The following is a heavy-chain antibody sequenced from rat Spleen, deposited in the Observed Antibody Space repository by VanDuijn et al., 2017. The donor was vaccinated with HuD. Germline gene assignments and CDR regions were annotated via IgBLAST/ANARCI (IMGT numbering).Heavy chain of an antibody. J-gene: IGHJ2*01. CDR3: TRGGYYGYGFDY. CDR2: ITNTGGSI. D-gene: IGHD1-7*01. V-gene: IGHV5-31*01. CDR1: GFTFNNYW. Sequence: EVQLVESRGGLVQPGRSLKLSCVASGFTFNNYWMSWIRQAPGKGLEWVASITNTGGSIYYPDSVKGRFTISRDNAQNTLYLQMNSLRSEDTATYYCTRGGYYGYGFDYWGQGVMVTVSS.